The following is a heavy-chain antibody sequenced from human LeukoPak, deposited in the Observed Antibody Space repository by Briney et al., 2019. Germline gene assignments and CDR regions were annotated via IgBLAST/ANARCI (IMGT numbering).Heavy chain of an antibody. V-gene: IGHV1-8*01. CDR2: MNPITGNT. CDR1: GFIFTSYD. D-gene: IGHD3-10*01. Sequence: ASVKVSCRASGFIFTSYDINWVRQATGQGLEWMGWMNPITGNTGYARQFQGRITMTRDTSTSTAYMELTSLRSEDTAVYYCVRDGEGVAISVNYWFDPWGQGTLVTDSS. J-gene: IGHJ5*02. CDR3: VRDGEGVAISVNYWFDP.